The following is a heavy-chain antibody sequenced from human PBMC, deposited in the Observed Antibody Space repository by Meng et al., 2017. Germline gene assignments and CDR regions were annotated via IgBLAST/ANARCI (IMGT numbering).Heavy chain of an antibody. J-gene: IGHJ4*02. Sequence: EVQVVESGGGLIKSGRSLRLFCVVSGSRFTDAWMSWVREAPGKGLEWVGRIESKSDGGTLYYAAPVKGRFTISRDDSKNTLYLQMASLINEDTAVYFCATGAAAADHWGQGTLVTVSS. CDR2: IESKSDGGTL. V-gene: IGHV3-15*04. D-gene: IGHD6-13*01. CDR1: GSRFTDAW. CDR3: ATGAAAADH.